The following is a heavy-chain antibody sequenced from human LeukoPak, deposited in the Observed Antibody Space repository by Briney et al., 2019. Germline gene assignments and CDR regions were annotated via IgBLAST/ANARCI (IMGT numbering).Heavy chain of an antibody. CDR1: GFMFSSNW. CDR2: IYPDGNT. J-gene: IGHJ4*02. Sequence: GGSLRLSCAASGFMFSSNWMSWVRQAPGKGLEWISAIYPDGNTYYAGSVKGRFTISRDKSKNTLFLQMNSLRAEDTAVYYCATAPQGWNFEYWGQGTLVTVSS. V-gene: IGHV3-53*01. D-gene: IGHD6-19*01. CDR3: ATAPQGWNFEY.